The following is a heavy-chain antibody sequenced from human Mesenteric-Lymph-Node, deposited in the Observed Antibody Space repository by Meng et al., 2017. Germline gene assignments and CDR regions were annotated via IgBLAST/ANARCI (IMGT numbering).Heavy chain of an antibody. Sequence: QGQLARAGAEVKNPGSPVKVSCKASEGTFSSYAISWVRQAPGQGLEWMGGIIPIFGTANYAQKFQGRVTITTDESTSTAYMELSSLRSEDTAVYYCARGDIVAKFYYYYGMDVWGQGTTVTV. CDR1: EGTFSSYA. J-gene: IGHJ6*02. CDR2: IIPIFGTA. D-gene: IGHD5-12*01. CDR3: ARGDIVAKFYYYYGMDV. V-gene: IGHV1-69*05.